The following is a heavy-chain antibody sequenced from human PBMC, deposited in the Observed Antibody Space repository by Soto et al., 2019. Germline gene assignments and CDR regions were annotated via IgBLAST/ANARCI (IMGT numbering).Heavy chain of an antibody. CDR3: ARNEYCDGGTCYSGWFDP. CDR2: ISGYNGNT. J-gene: IGHJ5*02. CDR1: GYIFTTYG. D-gene: IGHD2-15*01. V-gene: IGHV1-18*01. Sequence: QVQLVQSGAEVQRPGASVKVSCKASGYIFTTYGISWVRQAPGQGLEWMGRISGYNGNTKYAQKFQDRVTMTTDTSTSTAYMELRSLRSDDTAVYYCARNEYCDGGTCYSGWFDPWGQGTLVTVSS.